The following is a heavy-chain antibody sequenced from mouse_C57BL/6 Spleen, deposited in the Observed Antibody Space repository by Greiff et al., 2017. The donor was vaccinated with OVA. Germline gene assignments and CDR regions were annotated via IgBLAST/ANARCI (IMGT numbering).Heavy chain of an antibody. CDR2: IHPNSGST. Sequence: QVQLQQPGAELVKPGASVKLSCKASGYTFTSYWMHWVKQRPGQGLEWIGMIHPNSGSTNYNEKFKSKATLTADKSSSTAYMQLSCLTSEDSAFYYCAIKGHLTQSPLWYFDVWGTGTTVTVSS. V-gene: IGHV1-64*01. CDR1: GYTFTSYW. D-gene: IGHD3-3*01. CDR3: AIKGHLTQSPLWYFDV. J-gene: IGHJ1*03.